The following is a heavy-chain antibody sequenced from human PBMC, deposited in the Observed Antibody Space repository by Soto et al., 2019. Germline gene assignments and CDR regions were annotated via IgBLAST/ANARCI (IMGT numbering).Heavy chain of an antibody. V-gene: IGHV4-61*01. CDR2: IYYSGST. Sequence: QVQLQESGPGLVKPSETLSLTCTVSGGSVSSGSYYWSWIRQPPGKGLEWIGYIYYSGSTNYNPSLKSRVTISVDTSKNQFSLKLSSVTAADTAVYYCARDSVYDFWSGYSGWFDPWGQGTLVTVSS. D-gene: IGHD3-3*01. J-gene: IGHJ5*02. CDR1: GGSVSSGSYY. CDR3: ARDSVYDFWSGYSGWFDP.